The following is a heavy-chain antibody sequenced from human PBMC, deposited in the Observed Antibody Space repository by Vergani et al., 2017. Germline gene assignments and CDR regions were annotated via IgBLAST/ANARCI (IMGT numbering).Heavy chain of an antibody. J-gene: IGHJ4*02. V-gene: IGHV4-38-2*01. D-gene: IGHD3-9*01. Sequence: QVQLQESGPGLVKPSETLSLTCAASGFSIDNGYYWDWLRPPPEKGLEWSGNIYRTGRTHFNPSLKSRVTISLDTSNNHFSLRLNSLTAADTAVYYCARRSGIVYDIFSGTQYFFDFWGQGTLVTVSS. CDR2: IYRTGRT. CDR3: ARRSGIVYDIFSGTQYFFDF. CDR1: GFSIDNGYY.